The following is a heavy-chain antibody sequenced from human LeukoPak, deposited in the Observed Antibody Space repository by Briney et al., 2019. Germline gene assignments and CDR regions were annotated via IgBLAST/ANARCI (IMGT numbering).Heavy chain of an antibody. V-gene: IGHV4-4*07. J-gene: IGHJ4*02. CDR1: GGSISSYY. D-gene: IGHD3-9*01. Sequence: SETLSLTCTVSGGSISSYYWSWNRQPAGKGLEWIGRIYTSGSTNYNPSLKSRVTMSVDTSKNQFSLKLSSVTAADTAVYYCAREYFDWLLSKYYFDYWGQGTLVTVSS. CDR3: AREYFDWLLSKYYFDY. CDR2: IYTSGST.